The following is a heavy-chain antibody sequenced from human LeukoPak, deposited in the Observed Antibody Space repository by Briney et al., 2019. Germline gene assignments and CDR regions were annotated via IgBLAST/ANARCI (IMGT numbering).Heavy chain of an antibody. Sequence: SGPTLVKPTQTLTLTCTFSGFSLSTSGVGVGWIRQPPGKALEWLALIYWNDDKRYSPSLKSRLTITKDTSKNQVVLTMTNMDPVDTATYYCAHSYSSSWYQRVPGAYFDYWGQGTLVTVSS. V-gene: IGHV2-5*01. CDR1: GFSLSTSGVG. CDR2: IYWNDDK. J-gene: IGHJ4*02. CDR3: AHSYSSSWYQRVPGAYFDY. D-gene: IGHD6-13*01.